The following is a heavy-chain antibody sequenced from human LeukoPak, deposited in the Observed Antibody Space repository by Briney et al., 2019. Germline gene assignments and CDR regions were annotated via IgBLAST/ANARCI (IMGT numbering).Heavy chain of an antibody. V-gene: IGHV3-23*01. D-gene: IGHD1-26*01. J-gene: IGHJ1*01. CDR3: ARDPRVGVTAAGFFHH. Sequence: GGPLRLSCAASGFTFSNYALGWVRQAPGKGLEWVSGVDGGGPNTLYADSVKGRLTISRDNSKSILYLQMNSLRAEDTAVYYCARDPRVGVTAAGFFHHWGQGTLVTVSS. CDR1: GFTFSNYA. CDR2: VDGGGPNT.